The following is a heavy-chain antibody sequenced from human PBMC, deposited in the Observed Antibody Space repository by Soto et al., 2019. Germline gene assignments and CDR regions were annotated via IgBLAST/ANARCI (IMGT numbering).Heavy chain of an antibody. CDR3: ARDGPSRSRYYFDY. V-gene: IGHV3-66*01. CDR2: IYGAAST. CDR1: GFTVSSNY. Sequence: EVQLVESRGGLVQPGGPLRLSCAASGFTVSSNYMNWVRQAPGKGLEWVSIIYGAASTYYADSVKGRFTISRDNSKNTLYLQMNSLRAEDTAVYYCARDGPSRSRYYFDYWGQGTLVTVSS. D-gene: IGHD6-13*01. J-gene: IGHJ4*02.